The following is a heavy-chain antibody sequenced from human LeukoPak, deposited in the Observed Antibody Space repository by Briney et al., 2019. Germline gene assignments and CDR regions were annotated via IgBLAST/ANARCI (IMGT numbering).Heavy chain of an antibody. Sequence: SETLSLTCAVYGGSFSGYYWSWIRQPPGKGLEWIGEINHSGSTNYNPSLKSRVTISVDTSKNQFSLKLSSVTAADTAVYYCARKYYYEWPSNWFDPWGQGTLVTVSS. J-gene: IGHJ5*02. CDR3: ARKYYYEWPSNWFDP. CDR1: GGSFSGYY. D-gene: IGHD3-22*01. V-gene: IGHV4-34*01. CDR2: INHSGST.